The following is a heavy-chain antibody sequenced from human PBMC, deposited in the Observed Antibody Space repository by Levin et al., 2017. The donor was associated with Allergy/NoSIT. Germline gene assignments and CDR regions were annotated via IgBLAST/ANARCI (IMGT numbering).Heavy chain of an antibody. Sequence: GGSLRLSCAASGFTFSSYSMNWVRQAPGKGLEWVSYISTSSSPIYYADSVKGRFTISRDNAKKSLYLQMNSLRDEDTAVYYCARDASYHDYGDYAFDYWGQGTLVTVSS. V-gene: IGHV3-48*02. J-gene: IGHJ4*02. CDR2: ISTSSSPI. CDR1: GFTFSSYS. CDR3: ARDASYHDYGDYAFDY. D-gene: IGHD4-17*01.